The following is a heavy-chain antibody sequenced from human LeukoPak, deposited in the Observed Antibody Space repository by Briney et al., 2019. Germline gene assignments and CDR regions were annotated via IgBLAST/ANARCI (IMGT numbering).Heavy chain of an antibody. V-gene: IGHV4-39*01. Sequence: SETLSLTCTVSGGSISSSSYYWGWIRQPPGKGLEWIGSIYYSGSTYYNPSLKSRVTISVDTSKNQFSLKLSSVTAADTAVYYCARPPYGYYGSGSPPGDYWGQGTLVTVSS. CDR2: IYYSGST. J-gene: IGHJ4*02. CDR3: ARPPYGYYGSGSPPGDY. D-gene: IGHD3-10*01. CDR1: GGSISSSSYY.